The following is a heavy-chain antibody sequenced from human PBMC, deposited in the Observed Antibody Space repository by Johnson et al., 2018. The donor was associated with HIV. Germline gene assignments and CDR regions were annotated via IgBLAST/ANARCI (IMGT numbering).Heavy chain of an antibody. CDR2: ISGSGGST. J-gene: IGHJ3*02. CDR1: GFTFEDNA. V-gene: IGHV3-23*04. Sequence: VQLVECGGGLVRPGGSLRLSCAASGFTFEDNAMNWVRQAPGKGLEWVSAISGSGGSTYYADSVKGRFTISRDNSKNTLYLQMNSLRAEDTAVYYCAKFRDAFDIWGQGTMVTVSS. CDR3: AKFRDAFDI.